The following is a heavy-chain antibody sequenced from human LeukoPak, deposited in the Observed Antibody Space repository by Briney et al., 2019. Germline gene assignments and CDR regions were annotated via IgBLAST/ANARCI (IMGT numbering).Heavy chain of an antibody. Sequence: GGSLTLSCAASGFTFSNYAMTWVRQAPGKGLEWIPAMSGSGSSTYYADSVKGRFTISRDNSKNTLYLQMNSLRAEDTAVYYCAKGGGPSSSWYRGSFDYWGQGTLVTVSS. CDR3: AKGGGPSSSWYRGSFDY. CDR1: GFTFSNYA. D-gene: IGHD6-13*01. CDR2: MSGSGSST. J-gene: IGHJ4*02. V-gene: IGHV3-23*01.